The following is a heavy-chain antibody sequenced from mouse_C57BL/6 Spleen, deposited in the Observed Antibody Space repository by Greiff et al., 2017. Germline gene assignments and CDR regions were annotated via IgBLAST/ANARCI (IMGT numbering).Heavy chain of an antibody. D-gene: IGHD2-12*01. CDR2: IWSGGST. Sequence: VQRVESGPGLVQPSQSLSITCTVSGFSLTSYGVHWVRQSPGKGLEWLGVIWSGGSTDYNAAFISRLSISKDNSKSQVFFKMNSLQADDTAIYYCARNWGRLCPYFDYWGQGTTLTVSS. CDR3: ARNWGRLCPYFDY. J-gene: IGHJ2*01. V-gene: IGHV2-2*01. CDR1: GFSLTSYG.